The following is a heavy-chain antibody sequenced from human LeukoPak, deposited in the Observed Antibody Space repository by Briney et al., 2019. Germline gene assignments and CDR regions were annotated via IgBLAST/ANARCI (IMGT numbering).Heavy chain of an antibody. CDR1: GGSISSGGYY. V-gene: IGHV4-30-2*01. J-gene: IGHJ3*02. D-gene: IGHD6-6*01. CDR3: AKDSSSRADAFDI. Sequence: SQTLSLTCTVSGGSISSGGYYWSWIRQPPGKGLEWIGYIYHSGSTYYNPSLKSRVTISVDRSKNQFSLKLSSVTAADTALYYCAKDSSSRADAFDIWGQGTMVTVSS. CDR2: IYHSGST.